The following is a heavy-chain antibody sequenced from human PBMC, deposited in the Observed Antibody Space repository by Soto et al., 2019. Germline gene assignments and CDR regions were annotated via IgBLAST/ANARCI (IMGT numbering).Heavy chain of an antibody. CDR1: GGYIRSSLYY. D-gene: IGHD5-18*01. V-gene: IGHV4-39*01. CDR3: ARHSETAMVTGFDQ. J-gene: IGHJ4*02. Sequence: QVQLHQSGPGLVEPSETLSLTCTVSGGYIRSSLYYWIWIRQTPEKGLEFIGRVFHNGDAHYIPSLKSRVAMSVDTSKKPLYLTLTSVRAADTAFYNCARHSETAMVTGFDQWGQGTLVTVSS. CDR2: VFHNGDA.